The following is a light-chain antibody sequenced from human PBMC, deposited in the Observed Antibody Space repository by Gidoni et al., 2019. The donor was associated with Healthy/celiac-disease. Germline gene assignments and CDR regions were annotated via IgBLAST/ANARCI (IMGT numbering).Light chain of an antibody. CDR1: QSVSSSY. V-gene: IGKV3-20*01. J-gene: IGKJ4*01. Sequence: EIVLTQSPGTLSLSPGERATLSCRASQSVSSSYLAWYQQKPGQAPRLLIYGASSRATGIPDRFSGSGSGTDFTLTLSRLEPEDFAVYYCQQYGSSPRDFGGGTKVEIK. CDR3: QQYGSSPRD. CDR2: GAS.